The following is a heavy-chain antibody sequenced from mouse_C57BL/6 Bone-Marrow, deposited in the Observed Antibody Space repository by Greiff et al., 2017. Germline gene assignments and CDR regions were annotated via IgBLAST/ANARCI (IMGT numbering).Heavy chain of an antibody. D-gene: IGHD2-4*01. CDR1: GYTFTGYW. CDR2: ILPGSGST. V-gene: IGHV1-9*01. Sequence: VQLQESGAELMKPGASVKLSCKATGYTFTGYWIEWVKQRPGHGLEWIGEILPGSGSTNYNEKFKGKATFTADTSSNSAYMQLSSLTTEDSAICYCGILYYDYDREYYLDYWGKGTTLTVSS. J-gene: IGHJ2*01. CDR3: GILYYDYDREYYLDY.